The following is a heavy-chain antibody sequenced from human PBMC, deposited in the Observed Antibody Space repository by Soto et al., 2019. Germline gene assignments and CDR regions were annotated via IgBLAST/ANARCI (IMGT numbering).Heavy chain of an antibody. D-gene: IGHD6-6*01. J-gene: IGHJ4*02. CDR2: IYHSGST. Sequence: SETLSLTCAVSGGSISSGGYSWSWIRQPPGKGLEWIGYIYHSGSTYYNPSLKSRVTISVDRSKNQFSLKLSSVTAADTAVYYCARESSSSHIDYWGQETLVT. CDR1: GGSISSGGYS. CDR3: ARESSSSHIDY. V-gene: IGHV4-30-2*01.